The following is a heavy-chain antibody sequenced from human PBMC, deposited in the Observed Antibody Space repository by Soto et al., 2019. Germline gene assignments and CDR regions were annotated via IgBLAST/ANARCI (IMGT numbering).Heavy chain of an antibody. D-gene: IGHD3-10*01. V-gene: IGHV4-31*03. CDR3: ARGPSVRHWYFDL. J-gene: IGHJ2*01. CDR2: IYYSGGT. Sequence: QVQLQESGPGLVKPSQTLSLTCTVSGGSISSGGYYWSWIRQHPGKGLEWIGYIYYSGGTYYNPSLKSRVSLAADPSNHQLSLTLSSVTAAATAVYSCARGPSVRHWYFDLWVRGTLVPVSS. CDR1: GGSISSGGYY.